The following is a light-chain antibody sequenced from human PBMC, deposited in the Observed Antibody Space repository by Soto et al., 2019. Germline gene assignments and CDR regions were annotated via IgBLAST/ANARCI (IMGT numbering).Light chain of an antibody. CDR2: GAS. Sequence: EIVLTQSPGTMSLSPGERVTLSCRASQSVRSSYLAWFQQRPGQAPRLLIFGASSRATGIPDRFSGSGSGTDFSITISRLEPEDFAVYYCHQYGASPLTFGQGTKVEIK. V-gene: IGKV3-20*01. CDR3: HQYGASPLT. J-gene: IGKJ1*01. CDR1: QSVRSSY.